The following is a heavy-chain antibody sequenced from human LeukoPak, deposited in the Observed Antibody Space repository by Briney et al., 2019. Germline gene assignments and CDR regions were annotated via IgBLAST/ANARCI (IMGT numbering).Heavy chain of an antibody. CDR2: IYYSGST. V-gene: IGHV4-31*03. Sequence: SETLSLTCTVSGGSISSGGYYWSWIRQHPGKGLEWIGYIYYSGSTYYNPSLKSRVTISVDTSKNQFSLKLTSVTAAGTAVYYCARQKWEQQGRDYYFNGLDVWGPGTTVIVSS. CDR1: GGSISSGGYY. CDR3: ARQKWEQQGRDYYFNGLDV. D-gene: IGHD1/OR15-1a*01. J-gene: IGHJ6*02.